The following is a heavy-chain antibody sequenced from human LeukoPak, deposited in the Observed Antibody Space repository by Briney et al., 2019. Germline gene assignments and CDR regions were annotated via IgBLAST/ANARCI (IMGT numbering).Heavy chain of an antibody. V-gene: IGHV1-18*04. CDR3: ARTIRGYSYGSPVDY. Sequence: ASVKVSCKASGYTLTSYGISWVRQAPGQGLEWMGWISAYNGNTNYAQKLQGRVTITTDTSTSTAYMELRSLRSDDTAVYYCARTIRGYSYGSPVDYWGQGTLVTVSS. CDR1: GYTLTSYG. D-gene: IGHD5-18*01. CDR2: ISAYNGNT. J-gene: IGHJ4*02.